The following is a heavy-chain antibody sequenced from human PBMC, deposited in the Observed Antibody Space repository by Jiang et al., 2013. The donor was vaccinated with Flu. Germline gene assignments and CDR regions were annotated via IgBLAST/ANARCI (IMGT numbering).Heavy chain of an antibody. CDR3: AREGVVVGAFDI. CDR2: IYYSGST. V-gene: IGHV4-59*01. J-gene: IGHJ3*02. CDR1: GGSISSYH. D-gene: IGHD2-15*01. Sequence: GPGLVKPSETLSLTCTVSGGSISSYHWSWMWQPPGKGLEWIGYIYYSGSTNYNPSLKSRVTISVDKSKNQFSLKLRSVTAADTAVYYCAREGVVVGAFDIWGQGTMVTVSS.